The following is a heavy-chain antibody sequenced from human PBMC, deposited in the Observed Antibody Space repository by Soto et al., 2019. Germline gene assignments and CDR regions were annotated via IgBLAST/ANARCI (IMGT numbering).Heavy chain of an antibody. Sequence: QVQLVESGGGVVQPGTSLRLSCAASGFTFRNYAMHWVRQAPGKGLEWVVVISYDGSKKYYADSLEGRFTISRDNSNNTLYLQMNSLTDEDTAVYYCVRAPGSATVTTSYVDYWGQGTLVTVSS. CDR2: ISYDGSKK. D-gene: IGHD4-17*01. J-gene: IGHJ4*02. V-gene: IGHV3-30-3*01. CDR1: GFTFRNYA. CDR3: VRAPGSATVTTSYVDY.